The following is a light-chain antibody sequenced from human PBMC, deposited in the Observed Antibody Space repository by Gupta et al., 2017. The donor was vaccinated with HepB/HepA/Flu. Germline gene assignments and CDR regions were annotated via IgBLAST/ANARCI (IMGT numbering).Light chain of an antibody. CDR1: SSNIGNNY. V-gene: IGLV1-47*01. J-gene: IGLJ3*02. CDR3: SAWDDSLSGL. Sequence: QSVLTQPPSVSGTPGQRVTISCSGSSSNIGNNYVYWYQQIPGTAPKLLIYRNNQRPSGVPDRFSGSKSGTSAALAISGLRSEDEADYYCSAWDDSLSGLFGGGTKLTVL. CDR2: RNN.